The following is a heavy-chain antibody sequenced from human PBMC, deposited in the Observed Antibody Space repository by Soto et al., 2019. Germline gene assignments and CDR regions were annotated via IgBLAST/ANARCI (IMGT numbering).Heavy chain of an antibody. CDR2: IIPILGIA. CDR3: ASGKCSGGSCYGYYCYGMDV. CDR1: GGSFSSYT. Sequence: GASVKVSCKASGGSFSSYTISWVRQAPGQGLEWMGRIIPILGIANYAQKFQGRVTITADKSTSTAYMELSSLRSEDTAVYYCASGKCSGGSCYGYYCYGMDVWGQGTTVTVSS. J-gene: IGHJ6*02. D-gene: IGHD2-15*01. V-gene: IGHV1-69*02.